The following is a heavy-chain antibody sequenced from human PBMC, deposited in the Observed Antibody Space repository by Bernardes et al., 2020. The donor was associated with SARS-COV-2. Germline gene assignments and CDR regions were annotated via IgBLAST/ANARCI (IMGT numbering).Heavy chain of an antibody. CDR3: ARGGRGDDYVWEN. Sequence: SETLSLTCTVSGGSISSSYWSWIRQHPGPGLAWIGYIYSSGSTNYNPSLKSRVTISVDTSKNQFSLKLSSVTAADTAVYYCARGGRGDDYVWENWGQGTLVTVSS. CDR2: IYSSGST. J-gene: IGHJ4*02. D-gene: IGHD3-16*01. CDR1: GGSISSSY. V-gene: IGHV4-59*01.